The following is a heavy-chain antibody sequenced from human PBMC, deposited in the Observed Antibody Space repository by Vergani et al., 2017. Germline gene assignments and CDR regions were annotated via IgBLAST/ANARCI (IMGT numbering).Heavy chain of an antibody. CDR3: ARDRYYLGSGSYPYFYYYGLDV. CDR2: IWYDGSNK. J-gene: IGHJ6*02. CDR1: GFRFSSYG. Sequence: QVQLVESGGGVVQPGRSLRLSCAASGFRFSSYGMNWVRQAPGQGLEWVAVIWYDGSNKYYADSVKGRFTISRDNSQNTVNLQMNSLRVDDTAVYYCARDRYYLGSGSYPYFYYYGLDVWGQGTAVTVSS. V-gene: IGHV3-33*01. D-gene: IGHD3-10*01.